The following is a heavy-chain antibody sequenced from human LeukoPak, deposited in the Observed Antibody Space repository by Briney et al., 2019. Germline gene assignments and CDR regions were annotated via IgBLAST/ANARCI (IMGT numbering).Heavy chain of an antibody. Sequence: GGSLRLSCAASGFTFSSHSMNWVRQAPGRGLEWVSYISSSGDIINYADSVKGRFTISRDSAKNSLYLQMNSLRAEDTAVYYCARGVLRYSYDHWGQGTLVTVSS. V-gene: IGHV3-48*04. CDR2: ISSSGDII. CDR1: GFTFSSHS. CDR3: ARGVLRYSYDH. J-gene: IGHJ4*02. D-gene: IGHD5-18*01.